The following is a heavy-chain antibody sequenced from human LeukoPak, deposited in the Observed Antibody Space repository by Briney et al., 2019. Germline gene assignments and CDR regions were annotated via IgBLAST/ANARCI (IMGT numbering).Heavy chain of an antibody. CDR1: GYTFTSYY. D-gene: IGHD3-10*01. CDR3: ARVVAKPGRGNWFDP. V-gene: IGHV1-46*01. Sequence: GASVKVSCKASGYTFTSYYMHWVRQAPGQGLEWMGIINPSGGSTSYAQKFQGRVTMTTDTSTSTAYMELRSLRSDDTAVYYCARVVAKPGRGNWFDPWGQGTLVTVSS. J-gene: IGHJ5*02. CDR2: INPSGGST.